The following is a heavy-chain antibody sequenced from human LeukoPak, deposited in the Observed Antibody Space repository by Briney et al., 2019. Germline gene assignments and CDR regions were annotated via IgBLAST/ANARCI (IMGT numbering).Heavy chain of an antibody. V-gene: IGHV1-69*13. CDR3: ARAYYYDSSDYLYLAY. D-gene: IGHD3-22*01. CDR2: IIPVSGTT. CDR1: GGTFSSNA. Sequence: ASVKVSCKASGGTFSSNAINWVRQAPGQGLEWMGGIIPVSGTTNYAQKFQGRVTMIADESTSTAYMELSGLRSEDTAVYYCARAYYYDSSDYLYLAYWGQGTLVTVSS. J-gene: IGHJ4*02.